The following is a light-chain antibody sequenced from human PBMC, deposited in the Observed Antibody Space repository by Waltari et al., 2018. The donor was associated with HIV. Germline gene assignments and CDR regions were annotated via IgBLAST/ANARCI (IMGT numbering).Light chain of an antibody. V-gene: IGLV2-23*02. CDR1: SSCVGSYYL. CDR3: CSYAGSSTPFV. Sequence: QSALTQPSSVSGSPGQSVHILCNGNSSCVGSYYLFSWYQQYPGKVPKLMIYEVSKRPSGVSNRFSGSKSGNTASLTISGLQAEDEADYYCCSYAGSSTPFVFGTATKVTVL. J-gene: IGLJ1*01. CDR2: EVS.